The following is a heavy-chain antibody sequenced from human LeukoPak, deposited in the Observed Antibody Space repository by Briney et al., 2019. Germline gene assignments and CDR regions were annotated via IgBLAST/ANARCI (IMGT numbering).Heavy chain of an antibody. V-gene: IGHV1-69*04. Sequence: ASVKVSCKASGGTFSSYAISWVRQAPGQGLEWMGRIIPILGIANYAQKFQGRVTITADKSTSTAYMELSSLRSEDTAVYYCAKGPYDSSGYYYPFDYWGQGTLVTVSS. CDR3: AKGPYDSSGYYYPFDY. CDR1: GGTFSSYA. J-gene: IGHJ4*02. D-gene: IGHD3-22*01. CDR2: IIPILGIA.